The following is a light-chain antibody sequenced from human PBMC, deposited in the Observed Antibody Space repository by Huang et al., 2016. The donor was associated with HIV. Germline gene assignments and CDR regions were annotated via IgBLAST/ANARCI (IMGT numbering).Light chain of an antibody. CDR2: GAS. J-gene: IGKJ3*01. Sequence: EIVMTQSPATLSVSPGERATLSCRASQSVSSNLAWYQQKPGQAPRLLIYGASTRATGIPVRFSGSGSGTEFTLTISSLQSEDFAVYYCQQNNNWPPLFTFGPGTKVDIK. V-gene: IGKV3-15*01. CDR1: QSVSSN. CDR3: QQNNNWPPLFT.